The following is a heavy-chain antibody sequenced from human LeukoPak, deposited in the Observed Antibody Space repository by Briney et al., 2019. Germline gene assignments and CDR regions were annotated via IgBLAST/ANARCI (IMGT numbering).Heavy chain of an antibody. V-gene: IGHV3-7*01. CDR2: IKQDGSEK. CDR3: YGESYLFDY. D-gene: IGHD3-10*01. CDR1: GFTFSSYW. Sequence: GGSLRLSCAASGFTFSSYWMSWVRRAPGKGLEWVANIKQDGSEKYYVDSVKGRFTISRDNAKNSLHLQMNSLRAEDTAVYYCYGESYLFDYWGQGTLVTVS. J-gene: IGHJ4*02.